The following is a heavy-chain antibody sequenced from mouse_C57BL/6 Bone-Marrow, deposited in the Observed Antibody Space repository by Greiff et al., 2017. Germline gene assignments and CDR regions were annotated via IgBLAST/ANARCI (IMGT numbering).Heavy chain of an antibody. CDR1: GYTFTSYW. D-gene: IGHD1-1*01. V-gene: IGHV1-69*01. CDR3: AVLHYDV. Sequence: QVPLKQPGAELVMPGASVKLSCKVSGYTFTSYWMLWVKQRPGQGLEWIGEIDPSDSYTNYNQKFKGNATFSVDKSSSTAYMQLSSLTSEDAAVYYCAVLHYDVGGTGTTGTVSS. J-gene: IGHJ1*03. CDR2: IDPSDSYT.